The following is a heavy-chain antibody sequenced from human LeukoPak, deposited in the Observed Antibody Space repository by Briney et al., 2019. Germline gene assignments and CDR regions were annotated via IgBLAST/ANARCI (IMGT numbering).Heavy chain of an antibody. J-gene: IGHJ4*02. CDR1: RYTFTGYY. V-gene: IGHV1-2*02. Sequence: GASVKVSCKASRYTFTGYYMHWVRQAPGQGLEWMGWINPNSGGTKYAQKFQGRVTMTSDASISTAYMELSSLRSDDTAVYYCASRPDQHLLYYFDYWGQGALVTVS. CDR3: ASRPDQHLLYYFDY. CDR2: INPNSGGT. D-gene: IGHD2-15*01.